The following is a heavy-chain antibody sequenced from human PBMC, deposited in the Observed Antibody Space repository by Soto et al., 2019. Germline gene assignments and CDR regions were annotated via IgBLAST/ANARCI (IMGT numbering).Heavy chain of an antibody. CDR1: GGTFSSYA. Sequence: QVQLVQSGAEVKKPGSSVKVSCKASGGTFSSYAISWVRQAPGQGLEWMGGIIPILGTANYAQKFQGRVTITADESTSTAYMEPSSLRSEDTTVYYCARDAYCTNGVCYIYYYYGMDVWGQGTTVTVSS. D-gene: IGHD2-8*01. J-gene: IGHJ6*02. CDR2: IIPILGTA. V-gene: IGHV1-69*12. CDR3: ARDAYCTNGVCYIYYYYGMDV.